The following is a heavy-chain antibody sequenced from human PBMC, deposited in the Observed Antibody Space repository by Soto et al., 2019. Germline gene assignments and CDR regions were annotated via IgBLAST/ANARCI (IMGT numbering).Heavy chain of an antibody. V-gene: IGHV4-4*07. D-gene: IGHD6-19*01. CDR2: MYTSGSS. CDR1: GGSISSYY. Sequence: SSETLSLTCTVSGGSISSYYWSWIRQPAGKRLEWIGRMYTSGSSNYNPSLKSRVTMSVDTSKNQFSLKLSSVTAADTAVYYCDRVNYVGPRGISGWQPDYHSAMDVCGQGTTATASS. J-gene: IGHJ6*02. CDR3: DRVNYVGPRGISGWQPDYHSAMDV.